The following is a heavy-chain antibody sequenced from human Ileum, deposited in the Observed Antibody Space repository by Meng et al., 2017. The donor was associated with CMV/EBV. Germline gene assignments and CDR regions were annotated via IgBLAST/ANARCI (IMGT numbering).Heavy chain of an antibody. CDR3: ARDGLSGRYFDY. CDR1: GYTFTSNN. CDR2: IDTNTGNP. D-gene: IGHD1-26*01. V-gene: IGHV7-4-1*02. J-gene: IGHJ4*02. Sequence: QVHLVQSGSELTKPVASVKVSCKTSGYTFTSNNIIWVRQAPGQGPEWMGWIDTNTGNPTYAQGFTGRFVFSLDTSVNTAYLQISSLKAEDTAVYYCARDGLSGRYFDYWGQGTLVTVSS.